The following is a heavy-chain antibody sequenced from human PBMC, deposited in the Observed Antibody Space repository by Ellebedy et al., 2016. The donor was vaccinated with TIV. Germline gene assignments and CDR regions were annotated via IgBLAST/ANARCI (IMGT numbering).Heavy chain of an antibody. Sequence: AASVKVSCKASGYTFTNYDINWVRRATGQGLEWMGWMNPNSANTGYAQQLQGRVTMTRTTSISTAYMELSSLRSDDTAVYYCARYPTPTIAAAGPEDKTPTPSGMDVWGQGTTVTVSS. V-gene: IGHV1-8*01. CDR2: MNPNSANT. D-gene: IGHD6-13*01. CDR3: ARYPTPTIAAAGPEDKTPTPSGMDV. J-gene: IGHJ6*02. CDR1: GYTFTNYD.